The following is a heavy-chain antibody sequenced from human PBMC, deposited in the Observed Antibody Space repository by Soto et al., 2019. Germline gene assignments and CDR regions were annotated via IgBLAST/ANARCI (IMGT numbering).Heavy chain of an antibody. V-gene: IGHV3-33*01. Sequence: RWGSLRLSCATSGFAFSSYGMHCCRHSPFKGREWVAVIWYDGTNTYYADSVKGRFTISRDNSKNTLYLQMNSLRAEDTAVYYCARLEGFGPERSAFDIWGQGTRVTVSS. CDR3: ARLEGFGPERSAFDI. CDR1: GFAFSSYG. CDR2: IWYDGTNT. J-gene: IGHJ3*02. D-gene: IGHD3-10*01.